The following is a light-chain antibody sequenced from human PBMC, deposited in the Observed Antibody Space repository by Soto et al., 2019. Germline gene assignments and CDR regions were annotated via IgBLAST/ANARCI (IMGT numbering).Light chain of an antibody. CDR1: SSDVGGYNY. Sequence: QSALTQPRSVSGSTGQSVTISCTGTSSDVGGYNYVSWYQQHPGKAPKLMIYDVSKRPSGVPDRFSGSKSGNTASLTISGLQAEDEADYYCCSYAGSYTFDVVFGGGTKLTVL. CDR2: DVS. V-gene: IGLV2-11*01. CDR3: CSYAGSYTFDVV. J-gene: IGLJ2*01.